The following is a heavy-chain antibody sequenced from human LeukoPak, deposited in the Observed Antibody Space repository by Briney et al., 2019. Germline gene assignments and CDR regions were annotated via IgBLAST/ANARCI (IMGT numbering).Heavy chain of an antibody. V-gene: IGHV4-59*08. J-gene: IGHJ6*02. Sequence: SETLSLTFIVSGGSISSYYWSWSRQPPGKGLEWIGYIYYSGSTNHNPSLKSRVTISVDTSKNQFSLRLSSVTAADTAVYYCAASYYYYGMDVWGQGTTVTVSS. CDR2: IYYSGST. CDR1: GGSISSYY. CDR3: AASYYYYGMDV.